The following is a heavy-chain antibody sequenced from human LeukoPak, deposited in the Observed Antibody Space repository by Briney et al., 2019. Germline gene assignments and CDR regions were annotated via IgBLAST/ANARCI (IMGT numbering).Heavy chain of an antibody. Sequence: SETLSLTCTVSGGSISSYYWSWIRQPPGKGLEWIGYIYHSGSTNYNPSLKSRVTISVDTSKNQFSLKLSSVTAADTAVYYCARRMPLAPNYDFWSGYYAAFDIWGQGTMVTVSS. CDR3: ARRMPLAPNYDFWSGYYAAFDI. J-gene: IGHJ3*02. CDR1: GGSISSYY. CDR2: IYHSGST. D-gene: IGHD3-3*01. V-gene: IGHV4-59*01.